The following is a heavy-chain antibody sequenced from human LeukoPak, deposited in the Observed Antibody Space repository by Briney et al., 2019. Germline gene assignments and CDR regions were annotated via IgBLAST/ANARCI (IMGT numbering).Heavy chain of an antibody. V-gene: IGHV4-59*01. J-gene: IGHJ4*02. CDR1: GGSISSYY. CDR2: IYYSGST. Sequence: SETLSLTCTVSGGSISSYYWSWIRQPPGKGLEWIGYIYYSGSTNYNPSLKSRVTISVDTSKNQFSLKLSSVTAADTAVYYCARRPGYSSSIWYDYWGQGTLVTVSS. D-gene: IGHD6-13*01. CDR3: ARRPGYSSSIWYDY.